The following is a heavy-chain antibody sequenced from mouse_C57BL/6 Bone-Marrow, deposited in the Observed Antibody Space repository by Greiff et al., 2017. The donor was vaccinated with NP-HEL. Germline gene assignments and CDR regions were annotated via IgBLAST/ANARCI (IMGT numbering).Heavy chain of an antibody. CDR2: IHPNSGST. V-gene: IGHV1-64*01. J-gene: IGHJ1*03. Sequence: VQRVESGAELVKPGASVKLSCKASGYTFTSYWMHWVKQRPGQGLEWIGMIHPNSGSTNYNEKFKRKATLTVDKSSSTAYMQLSSLTSEDSAVYYCARKRYFDVWGTGTTVTVSS. CDR1: GYTFTSYW. CDR3: ARKRYFDV.